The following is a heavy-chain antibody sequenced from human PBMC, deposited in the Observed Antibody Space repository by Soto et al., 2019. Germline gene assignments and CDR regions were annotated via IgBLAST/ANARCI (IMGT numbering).Heavy chain of an antibody. CDR1: GFTFSSYA. D-gene: IGHD6-6*01. J-gene: IGHJ4*02. Sequence: EVQLLESGGGLVQPGESLRLSCAASGFTFSSYAMSWVRQAPGKGLEWGSVISGSDDSTYYADSVKGRFTTSRDNSKNTLYLQINSLRAEDTAVYYCAKRSSSSTFDYWGQGTLVTVSS. V-gene: IGHV3-23*01. CDR3: AKRSSSSTFDY. CDR2: ISGSDDST.